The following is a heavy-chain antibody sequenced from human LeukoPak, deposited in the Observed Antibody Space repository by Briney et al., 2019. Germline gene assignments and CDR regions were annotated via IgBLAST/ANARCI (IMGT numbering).Heavy chain of an antibody. CDR3: VGPLNTLGGPEYYYYYGMDV. J-gene: IGHJ6*02. CDR2: IIPSRGIA. Sequence: GASVRVSCKASGGTFSSYTMSWVRQAPGQGLEWMARIIPSRGIANYAQKFQGRVTITADKSTSTAYMELSSLRSEDTAVYYCVGPLNTLGGPEYYYYYGMDVWGQGTTVTVSS. D-gene: IGHD3-16*01. V-gene: IGHV1-69*02. CDR1: GGTFSSYT.